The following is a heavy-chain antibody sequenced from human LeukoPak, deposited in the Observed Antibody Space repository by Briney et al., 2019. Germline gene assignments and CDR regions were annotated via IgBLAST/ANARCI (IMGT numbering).Heavy chain of an antibody. CDR2: LSFDGSVE. CDR3: AKDLGLGVVAGGPGAIDH. V-gene: IGHV3-30*18. D-gene: IGHD3-16*01. CDR1: GFIFSNYA. J-gene: IGHJ4*02. Sequence: GKALRLSCAASGFIFSNYAMHWVRQAPGKGLEWVATLSFDGSVEYYADSVKGRCTISRDNSKDTLSLQMNTLRIDDTALYYCAKDLGLGVVAGGPGAIDHWGQGTLVTVSS.